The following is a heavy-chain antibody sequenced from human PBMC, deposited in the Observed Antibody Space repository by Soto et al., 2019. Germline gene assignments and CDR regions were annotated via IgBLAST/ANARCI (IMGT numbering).Heavy chain of an antibody. V-gene: IGHV4-31*03. D-gene: IGHD3-3*01. CDR1: GGSISSGGYY. J-gene: IGHJ6*03. Sequence: QVQLQESGPGLVKPSQTLSLTCTVSGGSISSGGYYWSWIRQHPGKGLEWIGYIYYSGSTYYNPSLKSRVTISVDTSKNQFSLKLSSVTAADTAVYYCARVNYDFWSGYYYYYYYYMDVWGKGTTVTVSS. CDR2: IYYSGST. CDR3: ARVNYDFWSGYYYYYYYYMDV.